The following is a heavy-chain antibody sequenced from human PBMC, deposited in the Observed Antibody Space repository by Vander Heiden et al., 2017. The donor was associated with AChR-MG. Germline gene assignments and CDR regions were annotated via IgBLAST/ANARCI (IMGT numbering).Heavy chain of an antibody. Sequence: EVQLVESGGGLVTPGGSLTLSCAASGLTLSSYSMNWVRQAPGKGLEWVSSISSSSSYIYYADSVKGRFTISRDNTKNSLYLQMNSLRAEDTAVYYCAREAYYYGSGSYNYWGQGTLVTVSS. V-gene: IGHV3-21*01. CDR2: ISSSSSYI. CDR1: GLTLSSYS. D-gene: IGHD3-10*01. CDR3: AREAYYYGSGSYNY. J-gene: IGHJ4*02.